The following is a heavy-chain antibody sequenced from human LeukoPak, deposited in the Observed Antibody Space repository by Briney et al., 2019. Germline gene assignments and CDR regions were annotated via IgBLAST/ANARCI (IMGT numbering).Heavy chain of an antibody. CDR2: ISSSNYI. CDR3: ARGIQLWSSWFDP. J-gene: IGHJ5*02. V-gene: IGHV3-21*01. D-gene: IGHD5-18*01. CDR1: GFTFSSYS. Sequence: PGGSLRLSXAASGFTFSSYSMNWVRQAPGKGLEWVSAISSSNYIYYADSVKGRFTISRDNAKNSLYLQMNSLRAEDTAVYYCARGIQLWSSWFDPWGQGTLVTVSS.